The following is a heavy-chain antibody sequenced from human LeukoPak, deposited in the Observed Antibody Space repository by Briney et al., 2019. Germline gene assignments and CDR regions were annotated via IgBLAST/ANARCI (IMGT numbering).Heavy chain of an antibody. CDR1: GGTFSSYA. D-gene: IGHD2-2*01. V-gene: IGHV1-69*05. CDR2: IIPIFGTA. J-gene: IGHJ4*02. CDR3: ARDDCSSTSCPSNTFDY. Sequence: GASVKVSCKACGGTFSSYAISWVRQAPGQGLEWMGGIIPIFGTANYAQKFQGRVTITTDESTSTAYMELSSLRSEDTAVYYCARDDCSSTSCPSNTFDYWGQGTLVTVSS.